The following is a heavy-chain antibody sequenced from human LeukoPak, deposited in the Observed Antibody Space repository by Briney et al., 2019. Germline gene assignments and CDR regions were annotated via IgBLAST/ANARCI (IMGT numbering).Heavy chain of an antibody. Sequence: PGGSLRLSCAASGFTFSSYGMHWVRQAPGKGLEWVAFIRYDGSNKYYADSVKGRFTISRDNAKNSLYLQMNSLRAEDTAVYYCARDLKPAVRGVRKTGAGYWGQGTLVTVSS. CDR2: IRYDGSNK. J-gene: IGHJ4*02. D-gene: IGHD3-10*01. V-gene: IGHV3-30*02. CDR3: ARDLKPAVRGVRKTGAGY. CDR1: GFTFSSYG.